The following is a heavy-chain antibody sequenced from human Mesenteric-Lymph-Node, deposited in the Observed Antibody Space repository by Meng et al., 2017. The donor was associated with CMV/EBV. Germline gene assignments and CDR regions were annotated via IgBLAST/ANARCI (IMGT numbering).Heavy chain of an antibody. CDR3: AGGIAAAGSRWFDP. CDR1: GGTFSSYT. CDR2: IIPILGIA. D-gene: IGHD6-13*01. J-gene: IGHJ5*02. Sequence: QVHLVQSGAEVKTPGSSVKVSCTASGGTFSSYTISWVRQAPGQGLEWMGRIIPILGIANYAQKFQGRVTITADKSTSTAYMELSSLRSEDTAVYYCAGGIAAAGSRWFDPWGQGTLVTVSS. V-gene: IGHV1-69*02.